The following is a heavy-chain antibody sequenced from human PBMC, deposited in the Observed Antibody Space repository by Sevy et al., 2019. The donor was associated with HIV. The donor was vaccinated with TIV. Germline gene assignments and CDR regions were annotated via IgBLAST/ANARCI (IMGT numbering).Heavy chain of an antibody. Sequence: GGSLRLSCAASGFTFSTYGMHWVRQAPGKGLEWVAVMWFDGSNTYYADSVKGGLTISRDIAKNTLDLQMNGLRAEDTAVYYCARDLEFYDYGDYGPAFMPDYWGQGTLVTVSS. V-gene: IGHV3-33*01. D-gene: IGHD4-17*01. CDR3: ARDLEFYDYGDYGPAFMPDY. CDR2: MWFDGSNT. CDR1: GFTFSTYG. J-gene: IGHJ4*02.